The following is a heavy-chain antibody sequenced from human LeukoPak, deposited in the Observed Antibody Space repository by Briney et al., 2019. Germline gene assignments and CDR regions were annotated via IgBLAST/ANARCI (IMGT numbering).Heavy chain of an antibody. V-gene: IGHV4-59*08. CDR3: ARLWYSSSSLDY. Sequence: SETLSLTCTVSGGSISSYYWTWIRQPPGKGLGLEWIGYIYYSGGTNYNPSLKSRVTISIDTSKNQVSLKLSSVTAADTAVYYCARLWYSSSSLDYWGQGTLVTVSS. CDR1: GGSISSYY. CDR2: IYYSGGT. J-gene: IGHJ4*02. D-gene: IGHD6-6*01.